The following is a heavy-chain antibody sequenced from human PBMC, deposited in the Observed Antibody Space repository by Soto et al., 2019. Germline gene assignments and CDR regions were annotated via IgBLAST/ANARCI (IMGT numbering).Heavy chain of an antibody. CDR3: ATHDYGDSNLFDY. V-gene: IGHV1-2*02. Sequence: ASVKVSCKASGYTFTGCYMHWVRQAPGQGLEWMGWINPNSGGTNYAQKFQGRVTMTRDTSISTAYMELSRLRSDDTAVYYCATHDYGDSNLFDYWGQGTLVTVSS. D-gene: IGHD4-17*01. CDR2: INPNSGGT. J-gene: IGHJ4*02. CDR1: GYTFTGCY.